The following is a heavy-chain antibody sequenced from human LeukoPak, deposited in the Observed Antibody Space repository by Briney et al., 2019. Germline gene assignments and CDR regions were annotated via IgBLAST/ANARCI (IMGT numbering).Heavy chain of an antibody. CDR3: ASVGSWYGYWFDP. V-gene: IGHV1-69*05. J-gene: IGHJ5*02. D-gene: IGHD6-13*01. CDR1: GGTFSSYA. CDR2: IIPIFGTA. Sequence: SVKVSCKASGGTFSSYAISWVRQAPGQGLEWMGGIIPIFGTANYAQKFQGRVTITTDESTSTAYMELSSLRPEDTAVYYCASVGSWYGYWFDPWGQGTLVTVSS.